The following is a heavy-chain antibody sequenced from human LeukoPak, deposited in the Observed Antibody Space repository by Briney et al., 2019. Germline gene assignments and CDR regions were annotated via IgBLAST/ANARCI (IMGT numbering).Heavy chain of an antibody. CDR3: VSRLVPGLR. D-gene: IGHD4-11*01. Sequence: GGSLRLSCAASGFSFSECWMFWVRQAPGKGLEWVANIKGDGSKTYYVDSVEGRFTISRDNAKNSIYLQMNSLRAEDTAVYYCVSRLVPGLRWGQGTLVTVSS. CDR2: IKGDGSKT. J-gene: IGHJ4*02. CDR1: GFSFSECW. V-gene: IGHV3-7*01.